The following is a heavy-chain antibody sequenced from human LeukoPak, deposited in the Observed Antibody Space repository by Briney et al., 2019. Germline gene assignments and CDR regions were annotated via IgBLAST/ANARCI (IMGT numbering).Heavy chain of an antibody. CDR2: IKQDGSEK. D-gene: IGHD5-18*01. J-gene: IGHJ4*01. CDR3: ARVLSTANDYYFDY. Sequence: GGSLRLSCAASGFTFSSYWMSWVRQAPGKGLEWVANIKQDGSEKYYVDSVKGRFTIARDNAKNSLYLQMNSLRAEDTAVYYCARVLSTANDYYFDYWGQGTLVTVSS. CDR1: GFTFSSYW. V-gene: IGHV3-7*01.